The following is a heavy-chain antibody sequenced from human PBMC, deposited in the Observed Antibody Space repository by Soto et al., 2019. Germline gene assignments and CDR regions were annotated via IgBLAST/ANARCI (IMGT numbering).Heavy chain of an antibody. J-gene: IGHJ6*02. CDR1: GGSISSYY. CDR2: IYYSGRT. D-gene: IGHD3-22*01. Sequence: QVSLQQSGPGLVKPSETLSLTCIVSGGSISSYYWSWIRQPPGKGLEWIGYIYYSGRTNYNPSLNCRVTISMDTSKNQFSLRLRSVTAAETAVYYCARDYYDDSSGYPGAQYYGMDVWGQGTTVTVSS. V-gene: IGHV4-59*01. CDR3: ARDYYDDSSGYPGAQYYGMDV.